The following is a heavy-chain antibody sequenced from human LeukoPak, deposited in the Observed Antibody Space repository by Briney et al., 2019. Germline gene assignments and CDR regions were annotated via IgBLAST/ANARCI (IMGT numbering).Heavy chain of an antibody. CDR3: ARWFSQRSSSGGWYSPNYFDS. CDR2: ISLAGQT. CDR1: GGSISGTNW. J-gene: IGHJ4*02. D-gene: IGHD6-19*01. V-gene: IGHV4/OR15-8*02. Sequence: SETLSLTCGVSGGSISGTNWWSWVRQPPGQGLDWIGEISLAGQTNYNPSLNGRVTMSLGKSSNQLSLKLSSVTAADTAVYYCARWFSQRSSSGGWYSPNYFDSWGQGTLVTVSS.